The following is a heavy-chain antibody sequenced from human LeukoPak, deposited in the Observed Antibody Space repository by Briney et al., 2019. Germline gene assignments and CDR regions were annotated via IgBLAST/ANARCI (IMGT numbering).Heavy chain of an antibody. CDR3: ARGRICTSCSIPDAFDI. CDR1: GGSISSGGYY. V-gene: IGHV4-30-2*01. D-gene: IGHD2-2*01. J-gene: IGHJ3*02. Sequence: SQTLSLTCTVSGGSISSGGYYWSWIRQPPGKGLEWIGYIYHSGSTYYNPSLKSRVTISVDRSKNQFSLKLSSETAADTAVYYCARGRICTSCSIPDAFDIWGQGTMVTVSS. CDR2: IYHSGST.